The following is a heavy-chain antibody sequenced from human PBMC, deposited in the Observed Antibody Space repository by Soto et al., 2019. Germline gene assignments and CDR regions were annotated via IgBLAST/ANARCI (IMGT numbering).Heavy chain of an antibody. D-gene: IGHD3-16*01. Sequence: EVQLLESGGGLVQPGGSLRLSCAASGFTFSHYAMSWVRQAPGKGLQWVSTIFGSGAPTHYADSVKGRFGISRENSNNMLFLGMNSFKDEDTAVYYCTREASSWGFAFDLWGQGTRVAVSS. V-gene: IGHV3-23*01. CDR3: TREASSWGFAFDL. CDR2: IFGSGAPT. CDR1: GFTFSHYA. J-gene: IGHJ3*01.